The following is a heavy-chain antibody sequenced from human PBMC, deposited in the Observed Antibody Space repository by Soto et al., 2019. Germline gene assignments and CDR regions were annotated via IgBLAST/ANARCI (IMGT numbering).Heavy chain of an antibody. CDR1: GYTFTSYA. Sequence: QVQLVQSGSELKKPGASVKVSCKASGYTFTSYAMNWVRQAPGQGLEWMGWINTNTGNPTYAQAFTGRFVFSLDTSVSTAYLQICSLKAEDTAVYYCARDWVDIVANWFDPWGQGTLVTVAS. CDR3: ARDWVDIVANWFDP. D-gene: IGHD5-12*01. CDR2: INTNTGNP. V-gene: IGHV7-4-1*01. J-gene: IGHJ5*02.